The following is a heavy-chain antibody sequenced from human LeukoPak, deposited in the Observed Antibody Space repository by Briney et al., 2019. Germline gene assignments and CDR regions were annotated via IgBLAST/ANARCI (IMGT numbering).Heavy chain of an antibody. CDR1: GGSISSGGYY. Sequence: PSETLSLTCTVSGGSISSGGYYWSWIRQHPGKGLEWIGYIYYSGSTYYNPSLKSRVNISVDTSKNQFSLKLSSVTAADTAVYYCAREKIVGATNRDAFDIWGQGTMVTVSS. V-gene: IGHV4-31*03. D-gene: IGHD1-26*01. CDR3: AREKIVGATNRDAFDI. CDR2: IYYSGST. J-gene: IGHJ3*02.